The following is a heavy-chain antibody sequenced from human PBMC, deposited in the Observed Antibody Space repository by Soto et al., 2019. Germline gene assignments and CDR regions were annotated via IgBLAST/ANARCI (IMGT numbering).Heavy chain of an antibody. CDR3: ARAVRGDSYGYYYYGMDV. D-gene: IGHD5-18*01. V-gene: IGHV1-18*01. CDR1: GYTFTSYG. CDR2: ISAYNGNT. Sequence: ASVKVSCKASGYTFTSYGISWVRQAPGQGLEWMGWISAYNGNTNYAQKLQGRVTMTTDTSTSTAYMELRSLRSDDTAVYYCARAVRGDSYGYYYYGMDVWGQGTTVTVSS. J-gene: IGHJ6*02.